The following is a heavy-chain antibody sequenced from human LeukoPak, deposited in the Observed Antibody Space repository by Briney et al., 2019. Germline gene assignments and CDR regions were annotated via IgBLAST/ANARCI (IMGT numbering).Heavy chain of an antibody. CDR1: GGSISSGGYY. Sequence: SETLSLTCTVSGGSISSGGYYWSWIRQPPGKGLEWIGYIYYSGSTNYNPSLKSRVTISVDTSKNQFSLKLSSVTAADTAVYYCARHGNHPPDWYFDLWGRGTLVTVSS. CDR3: ARHGNHPPDWYFDL. J-gene: IGHJ2*01. D-gene: IGHD1-14*01. V-gene: IGHV4-61*08. CDR2: IYYSGST.